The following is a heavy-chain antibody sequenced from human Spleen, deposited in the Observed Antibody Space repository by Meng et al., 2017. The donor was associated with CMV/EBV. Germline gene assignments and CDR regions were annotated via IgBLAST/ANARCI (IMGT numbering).Heavy chain of an antibody. CDR2: ISSSGSTI. CDR1: GFTVSSNY. Sequence: GGSLRLSCAASGFTVSSNYMSWVRQAPGKGLEWVSYISSSGSTIYYADSVKGRFTISRDNAKNSLYLQMNSLRAEDTAVYYCAREGSRGSSWYMDYWGQGTLVTVSS. V-gene: IGHV3-11*04. CDR3: AREGSRGSSWYMDY. D-gene: IGHD6-13*01. J-gene: IGHJ4*02.